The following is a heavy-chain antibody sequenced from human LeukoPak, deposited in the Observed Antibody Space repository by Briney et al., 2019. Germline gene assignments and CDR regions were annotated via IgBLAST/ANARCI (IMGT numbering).Heavy chain of an antibody. CDR1: GFTFSTYT. Sequence: GGSLRLSCAASGFTFSTYTMNWVRQAPGKGLEWLSSITSSSNKIYYADSLKGRFTTSRDNAKNSLYLQMNSLRAEDTAVYYCTRDFTPTHYYYYYYGMDVWGQGTTVTVSS. J-gene: IGHJ6*02. CDR3: TRDFTPTHYYYYYYGMDV. V-gene: IGHV3-21*01. CDR2: ITSSSNKI.